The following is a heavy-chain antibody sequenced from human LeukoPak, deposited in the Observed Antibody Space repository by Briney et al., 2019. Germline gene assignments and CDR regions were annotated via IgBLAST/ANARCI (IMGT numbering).Heavy chain of an antibody. V-gene: IGHV3-21*01. D-gene: IGHD6-19*01. CDR1: GFTFSSYS. CDR2: ISSSSSYI. Sequence: PGGSLRLSCAASGFTFSSYSMNWVRQAPGKGLEWVSSISSSSSYIYYADSVKGRFTIPRDNAKNSLYLQMNSLRAEDTAVYYCARDFRGQWLVRGDYWGQGTLVTVSS. CDR3: ARDFRGQWLVRGDY. J-gene: IGHJ4*02.